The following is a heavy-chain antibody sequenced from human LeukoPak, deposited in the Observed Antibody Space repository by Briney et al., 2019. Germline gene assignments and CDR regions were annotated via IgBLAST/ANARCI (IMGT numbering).Heavy chain of an antibody. J-gene: IGHJ6*02. CDR1: GGSFSGYY. CDR3: ARLALNSMVRGVINRGYGMDV. V-gene: IGHV4-34*01. CDR2: INHSGST. Sequence: PSETLSLTCAVYGGSFSGYYWSWIRQPPGKGLEWIGEINHSGSTNYNPSLKSRVTISVDTSKNQFSLKLSSVTAADTAVYYCARLALNSMVRGVINRGYGMDVWGQGTTATVSS. D-gene: IGHD3-10*01.